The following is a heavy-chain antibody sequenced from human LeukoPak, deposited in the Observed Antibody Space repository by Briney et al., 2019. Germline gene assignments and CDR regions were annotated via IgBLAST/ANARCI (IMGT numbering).Heavy chain of an antibody. Sequence: PSETLSLTCTVSGGSISSYYWSWIRQPPGKGLEWSGYIYYSGSTNYNPSLKSRVTISVDTSKNQFSLKLSSVTAADTAVYYCARRPTTVTTGYYYYYMDVWGKGTTVTVSS. CDR3: ARRPTTVTTGYYYYYMDV. V-gene: IGHV4-59*08. J-gene: IGHJ6*03. D-gene: IGHD4-17*01. CDR2: IYYSGST. CDR1: GGSISSYY.